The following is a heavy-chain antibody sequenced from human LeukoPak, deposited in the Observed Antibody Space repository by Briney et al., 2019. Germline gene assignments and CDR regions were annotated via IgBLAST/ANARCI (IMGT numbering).Heavy chain of an antibody. V-gene: IGHV3-21*06. CDR3: ARDATMVRGVIDY. J-gene: IGHJ4*02. D-gene: IGHD3-10*01. CDR1: GFTFSSFS. Sequence: GGSLRLSCAASGFTFSSFSMTWVRQAPGKGLEWLSSFTSRSRSIYYADSAKGRFTISRDNAKNLLFLQMNSLRAEDTAVYYCARDATMVRGVIDYWGQGTLVTVSS. CDR2: FTSRSRSI.